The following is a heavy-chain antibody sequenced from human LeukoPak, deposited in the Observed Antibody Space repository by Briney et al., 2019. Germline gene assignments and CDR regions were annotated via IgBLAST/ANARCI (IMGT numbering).Heavy chain of an antibody. V-gene: IGHV4-59*01. J-gene: IGHJ6*03. CDR3: ARAAGYSSSCNYYYYYYMDV. CDR1: GGSISSYY. Sequence: SETLSLTCTVSGGSISSYYWSWIRQPPGKGLEWIGYIYYSGSTNYNPSLKSRVTISVDTSKNQFSLKLSSVTAADTAVYYCARAAGYSSSCNYYYYYYMDVWGKGTTVTVSS. CDR2: IYYSGST. D-gene: IGHD6-13*01.